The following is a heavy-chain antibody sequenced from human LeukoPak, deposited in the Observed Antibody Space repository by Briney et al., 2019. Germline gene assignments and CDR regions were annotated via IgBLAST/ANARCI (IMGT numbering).Heavy chain of an antibody. Sequence: GGSLRLSCAASGSTFSSYWMSWVRQAPGKGLEWVANIKQDGSEKYYVDSVNGRFTISRDNAKNSLYLQMNSLRAEDTAVYYCARFGQWLDLWGQGTLVTVSS. J-gene: IGHJ4*02. CDR1: GSTFSSYW. D-gene: IGHD6-19*01. CDR3: ARFGQWLDL. CDR2: IKQDGSEK. V-gene: IGHV3-7*01.